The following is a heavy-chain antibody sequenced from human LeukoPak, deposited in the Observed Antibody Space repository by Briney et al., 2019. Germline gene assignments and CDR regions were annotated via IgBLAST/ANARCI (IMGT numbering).Heavy chain of an antibody. Sequence: PGRSLRISCAASGFTFSSYGMHWVRQAPGKGLEWVAVISYDGSNKYYADSVKGRFTISRDNSKNTLYLQMNSLRSEDTAVYYCPTDIRKGRSGWYMGYYYYGMDVWGQGTTVTVSS. J-gene: IGHJ6*02. D-gene: IGHD6-19*01. CDR2: ISYDGSNK. CDR1: GFTFSSYG. CDR3: PTDIRKGRSGWYMGYYYYGMDV. V-gene: IGHV3-30*03.